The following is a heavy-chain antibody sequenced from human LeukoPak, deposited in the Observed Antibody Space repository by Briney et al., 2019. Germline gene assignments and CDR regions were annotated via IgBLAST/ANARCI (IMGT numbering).Heavy chain of an antibody. D-gene: IGHD3-10*01. V-gene: IGHV3-30-3*01. J-gene: IGHJ4*02. CDR3: ARDPGRGGYYFDY. Sequence: LSLTCAVYGGSFSGYYWSWIRQAPGKGLEWVAVISYDGSNKYYADSVKGRFTISRDNSKNTLYLQMNSLRAEDTAVYYCARDPGRGGYYFDYWGQGTLVTVSS. CDR2: ISYDGSNK. CDR1: GGSFSGYY.